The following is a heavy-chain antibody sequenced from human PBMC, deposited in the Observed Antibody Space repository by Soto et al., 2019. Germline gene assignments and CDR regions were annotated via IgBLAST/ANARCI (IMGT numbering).Heavy chain of an antibody. CDR2: IIPIFGTT. J-gene: IGHJ4*02. D-gene: IGHD5-12*01. Sequence: QVQLVQSGAEVKKPGSSVKVSCKTSGDIFSGYSISWVRQAPGQGLEWMGGIIPIFGTTNYAQRFHGRVTITADKSTSTVYLEFHSLKSEDTAGYYCARDLGSGYDPGDYWGQGTLVTVSS. CDR1: GDIFSGYS. V-gene: IGHV1-69*14. CDR3: ARDLGSGYDPGDY.